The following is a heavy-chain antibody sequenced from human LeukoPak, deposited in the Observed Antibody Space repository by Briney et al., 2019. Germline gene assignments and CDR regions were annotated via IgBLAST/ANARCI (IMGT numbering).Heavy chain of an antibody. CDR1: GGSISSYY. CDR3: ASTKSVAGSYGDRSYWHFDL. D-gene: IGHD3-10*01. CDR2: IYYSGST. Sequence: PSETLSLTCTVSGGSISSYYWSWIRQPPGKGLEWIGYIYYSGSTNYNPSLKSRVTISVDTSKNQFSLKLSSVTAADTAVYYCASTKSVAGSYGDRSYWHFDLWGRGTLVTVSS. V-gene: IGHV4-59*08. J-gene: IGHJ2*01.